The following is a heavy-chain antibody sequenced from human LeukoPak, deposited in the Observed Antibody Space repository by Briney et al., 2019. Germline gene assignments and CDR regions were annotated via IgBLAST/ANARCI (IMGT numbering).Heavy chain of an antibody. J-gene: IGHJ3*02. D-gene: IGHD4-17*01. CDR1: GGSISSGSYY. Sequence: PSQTLSLTCTVSGGSISSGSYYWGWIRQPPGKGLEWIGSIYHSGSTYYNPSLKSRVTISVDTSKNQFSLKLSSVTAADTAVYYCARNSFGDSDAFDIWGQGTMVTVSS. CDR3: ARNSFGDSDAFDI. CDR2: IYHSGST. V-gene: IGHV4-39*07.